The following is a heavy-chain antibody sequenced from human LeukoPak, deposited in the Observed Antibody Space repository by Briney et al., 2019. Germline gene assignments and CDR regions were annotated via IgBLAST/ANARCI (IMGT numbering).Heavy chain of an antibody. Sequence: PSETLSLTCTVSGGSISSYYWSWIRQPPGKGLEWIGYIYYSGSTNYNPSLRSRVTISVDTSKNQFSLKLSSVTAADTAVYYCARLDTYYYDSTPTYAFDSWGEGTMVTVSS. J-gene: IGHJ3*02. V-gene: IGHV4-59*01. CDR1: GGSISSYY. D-gene: IGHD3-22*01. CDR3: ARLDTYYYDSTPTYAFDS. CDR2: IYYSGST.